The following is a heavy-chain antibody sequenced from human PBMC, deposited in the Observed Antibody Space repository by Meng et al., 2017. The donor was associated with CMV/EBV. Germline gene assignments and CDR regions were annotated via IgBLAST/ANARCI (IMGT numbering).Heavy chain of an antibody. CDR1: GFTFSSYW. J-gene: IGHJ4*02. CDR3: ASSTVVTDLDY. CDR2: INHSGST. Sequence: ESLKISCAASGFTFSSYWMSWIRQPPGKGLEWIGEINHSGSTNYNPSLKSRVTISVDTSKNQFSLKLSSVTAADTAVYYCASSTVVTDLDYWGQGTLVTVSS. D-gene: IGHD4-23*01. V-gene: IGHV4-34*01.